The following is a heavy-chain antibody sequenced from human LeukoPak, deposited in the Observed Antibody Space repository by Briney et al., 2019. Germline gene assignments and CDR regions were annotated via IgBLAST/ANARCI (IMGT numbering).Heavy chain of an antibody. Sequence: SVKVSCKASGGTFSSYAISWVRQAPGQGLEWMGGIIPIFGTANYAQKFQGRVTITADESTSTAYMELSSLRSEDTAVYYCARVLNGDYAKSDYWGQGTLVTVSS. J-gene: IGHJ4*02. V-gene: IGHV1-69*13. D-gene: IGHD4-17*01. CDR3: ARVLNGDYAKSDY. CDR2: IIPIFGTA. CDR1: GGTFSSYA.